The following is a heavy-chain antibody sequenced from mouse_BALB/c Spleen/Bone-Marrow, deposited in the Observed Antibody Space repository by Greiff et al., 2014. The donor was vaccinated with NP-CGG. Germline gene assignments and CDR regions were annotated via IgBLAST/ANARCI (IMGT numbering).Heavy chain of an antibody. J-gene: IGHJ3*01. D-gene: IGHD2-3*01. CDR3: ARSDGYYEGFAY. CDR1: GFSLTGYS. CDR2: MWGDGST. Sequence: VMLVESGPGLVAPSQSLSITCTVSGFSLTGYSVNWVRQPPGKGLEWLGMMWGDGSTDYNSALKSRLSISKDNSKSQVFLKMNSLQTDDTARYYCARSDGYYEGFAYWGQGTLVTVSA. V-gene: IGHV2-6-7*01.